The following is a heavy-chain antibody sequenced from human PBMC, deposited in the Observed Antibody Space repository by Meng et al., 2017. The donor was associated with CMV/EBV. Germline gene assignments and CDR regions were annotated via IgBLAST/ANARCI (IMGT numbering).Heavy chain of an antibody. D-gene: IGHD6-19*01. CDR3: ARGYSSGWSYYFDY. J-gene: IGHJ4*02. CDR1: GFTFSSYS. V-gene: IGHV3-21*01. CDR2: ISSSSSYI. Sequence: GGSLRLSCAASGFTFSSYSMNWVRRAPGKGLEWVSSISSSSSYIYYADSVKGRFTISRDNAKNSLYLQMNSLRAEDTAVYYCARGYSSGWSYYFDYWGQGTLVTVSS.